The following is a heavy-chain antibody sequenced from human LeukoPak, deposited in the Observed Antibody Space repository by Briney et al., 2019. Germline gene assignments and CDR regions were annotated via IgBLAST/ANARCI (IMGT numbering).Heavy chain of an antibody. CDR2: IWYDGSNK. D-gene: IGHD3-3*01. V-gene: IGHV3-33*01. J-gene: IGHJ4*02. CDR1: GFTFNNYG. Sequence: GGSLRLSCAASGFTFNNYGMHWVRQAPGKGLEWVAVIWYDGSNKYYADSVKGRFTISRDNSKNTLYLQMNSLRAEDTAVYYCARDRNDFWSGFDYWGQGTLVTVSS. CDR3: ARDRNDFWSGFDY.